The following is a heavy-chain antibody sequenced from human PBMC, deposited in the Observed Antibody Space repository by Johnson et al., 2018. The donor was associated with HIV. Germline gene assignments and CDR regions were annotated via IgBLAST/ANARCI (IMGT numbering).Heavy chain of an antibody. D-gene: IGHD6-13*01. CDR2: IWYDGSNK. Sequence: QVQVVESGGGVVQPGGSLRLSCEVSGFTFSSYAMHWVRQAPGKGLEWVAVIWYDGSNKYYADSVKGRFTISRDNAKNSLYLQMNSLRADDTALYYCARVRAAAVSDAFDIWGQGTMVTVSS. V-gene: IGHV3-33*01. CDR3: ARVRAAAVSDAFDI. CDR1: GFTFSSYA. J-gene: IGHJ3*02.